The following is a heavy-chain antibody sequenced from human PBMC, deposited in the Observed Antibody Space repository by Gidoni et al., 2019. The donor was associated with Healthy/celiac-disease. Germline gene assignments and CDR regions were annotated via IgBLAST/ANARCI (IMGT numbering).Heavy chain of an antibody. CDR2: IWDDGSNK. D-gene: IGHD3-10*01. Sequence: QVQLVESGGGVVQPGRSLRLSCAASGFTFSSYGMHWVRQAPGKGLEWVAVIWDDGSNKYYADSVKGRFTISRDNSKNTLYLQMNSLRAEDTAVYYCARGRSQIDYFDYWGQGTLVTVSS. CDR1: GFTFSSYG. J-gene: IGHJ4*02. V-gene: IGHV3-33*01. CDR3: ARGRSQIDYFDY.